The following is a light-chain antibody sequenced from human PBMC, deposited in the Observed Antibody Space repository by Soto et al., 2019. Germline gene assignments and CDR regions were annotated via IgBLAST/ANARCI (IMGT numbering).Light chain of an antibody. CDR3: SSYSSSTTLYV. V-gene: IGLV2-14*01. Sequence: QSALTQPASVSGSPGQSITISCTGTSSDVGGSNYVSWYQQHPGKAPKVIIYEVSNRPSGVSNRFSGSKSGNTASLTISGLQAEDGADYYCSSYSSSTTLYVFGSGTKVIVL. CDR1: SSDVGGSNY. J-gene: IGLJ1*01. CDR2: EVS.